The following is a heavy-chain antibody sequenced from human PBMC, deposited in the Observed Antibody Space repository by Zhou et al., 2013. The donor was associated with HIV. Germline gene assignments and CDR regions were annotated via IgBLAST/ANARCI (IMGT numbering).Heavy chain of an antibody. J-gene: IGHJ3*02. CDR2: FSYSGST. V-gene: IGHV4-59*11. Sequence: QVQLQESGPGLVKPSETLSLTCTVSGGSINSHYWSWIRQPPGKGLEWIGYFSYSGSTNYNPSLKSRVTISGDTSKNQFSLNLSSVTAADTAFYYCARVLPTITRSGPFDIWGQGDNGHRLF. D-gene: IGHD5-12*01. CDR3: ARVLPTITRSGPFDI. CDR1: GGSINSHY.